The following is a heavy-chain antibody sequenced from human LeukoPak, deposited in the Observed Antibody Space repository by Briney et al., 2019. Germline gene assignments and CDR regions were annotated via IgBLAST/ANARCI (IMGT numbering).Heavy chain of an antibody. Sequence: GGSLRLSCAASGFTFSSYWMHWVRPAPGKGLVWVSRLKSDGSKNYADSVKGRFTISRDNAKNTLSLQMNSLRAEDTGVYYCARAPSEIGGYYPEYFRHWGQGTLVTVSS. CDR1: GFTFSSYW. CDR2: LKSDGSK. D-gene: IGHD3-22*01. CDR3: ARAPSEIGGYYPEYFRH. V-gene: IGHV3-74*01. J-gene: IGHJ1*01.